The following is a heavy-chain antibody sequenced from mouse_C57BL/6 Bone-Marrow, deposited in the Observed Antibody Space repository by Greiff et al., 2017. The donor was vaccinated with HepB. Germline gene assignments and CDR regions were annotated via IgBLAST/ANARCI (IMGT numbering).Heavy chain of an antibody. D-gene: IGHD2-5*01. V-gene: IGHV1-19*01. J-gene: IGHJ2*01. CDR1: GYTFTDYY. CDR3: AREGPYSNYPNYFDY. CDR2: INPYNGGT. Sequence: VQLQQSGPVLVKPGASVKMSCKASGYTFTDYYMNWVKQSHGKSLEWIGVINPYNGGTSYNQKFKGKATLTVDKSSSTAYMELNSLTSEDSAVYYCAREGPYSNYPNYFDYWGQGTTLTVSS.